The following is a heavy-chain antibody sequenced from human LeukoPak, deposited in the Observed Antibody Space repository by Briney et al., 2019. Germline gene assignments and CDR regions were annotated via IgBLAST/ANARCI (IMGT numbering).Heavy chain of an antibody. J-gene: IGHJ3*02. Sequence: SVKVSCKASGGTFSSYAISWVRQAPGQGLEWMGGIIPIFGTANYAQKFQGRVTITTDESTSTAYMELGSLRSEDTAVYYCARAQYCSSTSCYTDALDIWGQGTMVTVSS. CDR1: GGTFSSYA. CDR2: IIPIFGTA. V-gene: IGHV1-69*05. D-gene: IGHD2-2*02. CDR3: ARAQYCSSTSCYTDALDI.